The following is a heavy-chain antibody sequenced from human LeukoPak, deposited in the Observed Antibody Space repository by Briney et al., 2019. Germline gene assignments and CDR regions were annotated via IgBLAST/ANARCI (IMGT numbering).Heavy chain of an antibody. Sequence: QPGGSLRLSCAASGFTFSSYGMHWVRQAPGKGLEWVAVIWYDGSNKHYADSVKGRFTISRDNSRNTLYLQMNSLRAEDTAVYYCARGAGDLDHWGQGTLVTVSS. J-gene: IGHJ4*02. D-gene: IGHD7-27*01. V-gene: IGHV3-33*01. CDR2: IWYDGSNK. CDR3: ARGAGDLDH. CDR1: GFTFSSYG.